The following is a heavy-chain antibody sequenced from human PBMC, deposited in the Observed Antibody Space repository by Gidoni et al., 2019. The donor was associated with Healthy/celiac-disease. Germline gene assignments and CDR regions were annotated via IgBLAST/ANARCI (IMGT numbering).Heavy chain of an antibody. CDR3: TRGSDTAMVTSFDY. D-gene: IGHD5-18*01. CDR1: GSTFGDYA. V-gene: IGHV3-49*03. Sequence: VQLVESGGGLVQPGRSLRPSCTASGSTFGDYATSWFRQAPGKGVEWVGFIRSKANGGTTEYAASVKGRFTISRDDSKSIAYLQMNSLKTEDTAVYYCTRGSDTAMVTSFDYWGQGTLVTVAS. CDR2: IRSKANGGTT. J-gene: IGHJ4*02.